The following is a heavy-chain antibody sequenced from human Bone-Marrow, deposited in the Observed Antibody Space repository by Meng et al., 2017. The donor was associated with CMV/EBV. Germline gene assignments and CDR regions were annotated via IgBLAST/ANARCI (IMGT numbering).Heavy chain of an antibody. J-gene: IGHJ6*02. CDR1: GGTFSSYT. Sequence: SVKVSCKASGGTFSSYTISWVRQAPGQGLEWMGRVIPILGIANYAQKFQGRVTITADKSTSTAYMELSSLRSEDTAVYYCARSIGGLYYGLDDWGQGTTVTVSS. CDR3: ARSIGGLYYGLDD. CDR2: VIPILGIA. V-gene: IGHV1-69*02.